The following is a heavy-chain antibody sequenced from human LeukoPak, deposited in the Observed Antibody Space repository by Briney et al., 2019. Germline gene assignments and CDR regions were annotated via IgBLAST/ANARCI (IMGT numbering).Heavy chain of an antibody. CDR1: GYTFTGYY. D-gene: IGHD5-18*01. CDR3: ARASRGSAMVESDY. CDR2: INPNSGGT. V-gene: IGHV1-2*02. J-gene: IGHJ4*02. Sequence: ASVKVSCKASGYTFTGYYMHWVRQAPGQGLEWMGWINPNSGGTNYAQKFQGRVTMTRDTSISTAYMELSRLRSDDTAVYYCARASRGSAMVESDYWGQGTLVTVSS.